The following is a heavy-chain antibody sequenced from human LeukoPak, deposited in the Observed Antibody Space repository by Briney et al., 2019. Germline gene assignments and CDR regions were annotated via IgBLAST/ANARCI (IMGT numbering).Heavy chain of an antibody. CDR3: ARGYYDSSGFKYFQD. Sequence: ASVKVSCKASGYTFTGYYMHWVRQAPGQGLEWMGWINPNSGGTNYAQKFQGRVTMTRDTSISTAYMELSRLTSDDTAVYYCARGYYDSSGFKYFQDWGQGTLVTVSS. V-gene: IGHV1-2*02. CDR1: GYTFTGYY. J-gene: IGHJ1*01. CDR2: INPNSGGT. D-gene: IGHD3-22*01.